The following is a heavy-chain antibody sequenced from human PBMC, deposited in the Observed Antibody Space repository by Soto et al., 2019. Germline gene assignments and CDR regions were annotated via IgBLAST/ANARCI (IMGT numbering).Heavy chain of an antibody. Sequence: QVHLGQSGAGVKKPGPSVKVSCKPSGSTFTSYGTTGARQAPGQGLEWMGWTSANNGKTNSAQKLQGRVTMTTDTSTSAAYMEPRSLRSDDTAVYYGARERSSSSRWYFDLWGRGTLVTVSS. CDR2: TSANNGKT. CDR3: ARERSSSSRWYFDL. V-gene: IGHV1-18*01. CDR1: GSTFTSYG. J-gene: IGHJ2*01. D-gene: IGHD6-6*01.